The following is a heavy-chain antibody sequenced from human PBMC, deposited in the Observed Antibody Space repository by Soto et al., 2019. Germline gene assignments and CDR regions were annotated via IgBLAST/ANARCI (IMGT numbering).Heavy chain of an antibody. CDR3: ALGIAARPFDS. CDR1: GFSLTTTGVG. D-gene: IGHD6-6*01. J-gene: IGHJ4*02. CDR2: IYWDDDE. Sequence: QISLKESGPALVKPTQTLTLTCSFSGFSLTTTGVGVGWIRQPPGKALEWLALIYWDDDERYNPSLKNRLTITKDTSKNLVVHTMTNVDPVDTATYYCALGIAARPFDSWGQGTLVTVSS. V-gene: IGHV2-5*02.